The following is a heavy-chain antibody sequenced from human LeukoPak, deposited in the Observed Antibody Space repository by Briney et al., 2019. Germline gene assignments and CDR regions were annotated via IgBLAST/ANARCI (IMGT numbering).Heavy chain of an antibody. CDR1: GYTFTGYY. J-gene: IGHJ5*02. D-gene: IGHD2-15*01. V-gene: IGHV1-2*02. CDR3: ARTYCSGGSCYSWGNWFDP. Sequence: GASVKVSCKASGYTFTGYYMHWVRQAPGQGLEWMGWINPNSGGTNYAQKFQGRVTMTRDTSISTAYMELSRLRSDDTAVYYCARTYCSGGSCYSWGNWFDPWGQGTLVTVSS. CDR2: INPNSGGT.